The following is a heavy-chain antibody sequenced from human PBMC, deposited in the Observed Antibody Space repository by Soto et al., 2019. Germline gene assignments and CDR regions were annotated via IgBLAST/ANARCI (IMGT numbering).Heavy chain of an antibody. J-gene: IGHJ4*02. CDR3: ATGYCSGGSCSQGY. CDR2: INKAGSQK. Sequence: EVQLVESGGGLVQPGGSLRLSCEASGFTFSSYWMNWVRQAPGKGLECVAQINKAGSQKYYVDSVKGRFTISRDKTKNTLYLQMTSLRGEDRAVYYCATGYCSGGSCSQGYWGQGTLVTVSS. CDR1: GFTFSSYW. V-gene: IGHV3-7*01. D-gene: IGHD2-15*01.